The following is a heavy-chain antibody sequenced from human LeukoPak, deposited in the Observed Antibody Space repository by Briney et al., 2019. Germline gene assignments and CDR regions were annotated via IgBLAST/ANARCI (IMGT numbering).Heavy chain of an antibody. CDR1: GFTFTAYA. D-gene: IGHD3-16*01. Sequence: GGSLRLSCAASGFTFTAYAMSWFRQTPEKGLKWVANIHDDGIVTHYVDSVKGRFTISRDNSKNTLYLQMNSLRAEDTAVYYCAKDESLGELLYFFDYWGQGTLVTVSS. J-gene: IGHJ4*02. CDR2: IHDDGIVT. V-gene: IGHV3-7*01. CDR3: AKDESLGELLYFFDY.